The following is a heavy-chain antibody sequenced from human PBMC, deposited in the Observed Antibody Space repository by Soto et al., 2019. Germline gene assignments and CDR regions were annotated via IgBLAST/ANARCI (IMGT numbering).Heavy chain of an antibody. J-gene: IGHJ6*02. D-gene: IGHD2-2*02. CDR1: GFTFSSYS. CDR2: ISSSSSYI. CDR3: ARDRTGVVPAAILGGLCYYYYGMDV. Sequence: PGGSLRLSCAASGFTFSSYSMNWVRQAPGKGLEWVSSISSSSSYIYYADSVKGRFTISRDNAKNSLYLQMNSLRAEDTAVYYCARDRTGVVPAAILGGLCYYYYGMDVWGQGTTVTVSS. V-gene: IGHV3-21*01.